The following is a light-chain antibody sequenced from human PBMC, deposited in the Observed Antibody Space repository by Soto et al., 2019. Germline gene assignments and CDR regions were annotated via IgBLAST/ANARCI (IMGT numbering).Light chain of an antibody. CDR2: DAS. Sequence: AIQLTQSPSSLSASVGDRVSITCRASQGISSALAWYQHKPGKAPKILIYDASSLQIGVPSRFSGSESGTECTLTISSLQPEDFSTYYCQQLKTYPFTFGPGTRLEIK. CDR1: QGISSA. CDR3: QQLKTYPFT. J-gene: IGKJ5*01. V-gene: IGKV1-13*02.